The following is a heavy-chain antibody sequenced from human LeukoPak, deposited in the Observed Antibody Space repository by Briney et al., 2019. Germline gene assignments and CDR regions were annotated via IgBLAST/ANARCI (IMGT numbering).Heavy chain of an antibody. CDR1: GFSFSTYW. CDR2: IKQDGSEK. D-gene: IGHD3-10*01. J-gene: IGHJ4*02. CDR3: ARDLSRSFSMIRGLIQHREFDF. Sequence: GGSLRLSCAASGFSFSTYWMSWVRQAPGKGLEWVANIKQDGSEKYYVDSVKGRFTISKDNAKNSLYLQMNSLRADDTAVYYCARDLSRSFSMIRGLIQHREFDFWGRGTLVTVSS. V-gene: IGHV3-7*01.